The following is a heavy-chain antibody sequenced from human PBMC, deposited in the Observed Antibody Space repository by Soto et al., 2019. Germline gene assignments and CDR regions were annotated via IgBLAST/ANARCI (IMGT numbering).Heavy chain of an antibody. V-gene: IGHV3-30-3*01. J-gene: IGHJ6*02. CDR3: ARDYSKAFYYYYGMDA. CDR1: GFTFSSYA. CDR2: ISYDGSNK. Sequence: GGTLRLSCAASGFTFSSYAMHWVRQAPGKGLEWVAVISYDGSNKYYADSVKGRFTISRDNSKNTLYLQMNSLRAEDTAVYYCARDYSKAFYYYYGMDAWGQGTTVTVSS. D-gene: IGHD4-4*01.